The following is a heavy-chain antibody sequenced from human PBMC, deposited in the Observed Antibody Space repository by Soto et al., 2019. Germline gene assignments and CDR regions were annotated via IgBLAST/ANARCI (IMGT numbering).Heavy chain of an antibody. V-gene: IGHV4-31*03. CDR3: ARESREVDGEFES. D-gene: IGHD6-19*01. J-gene: IGHJ4*02. CDR2: IYYTGRT. CDR1: GFSIIIETDY. Sequence: TXALTCSFSGFSIIIETDYLSWIRQHPGLVLEWIGYIYYTGRTYYNPSLKSRLAMSLDTSKKQFSLKLYSVTAADTAVYYCARESREVDGEFESWGQRTL.